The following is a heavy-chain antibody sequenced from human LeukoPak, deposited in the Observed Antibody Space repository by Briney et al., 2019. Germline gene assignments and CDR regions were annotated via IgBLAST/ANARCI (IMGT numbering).Heavy chain of an antibody. Sequence: PGRSLRLSCAASGFTFSSYGMHWVRQAPGKGLEWVAVIWYDGSNKYYTDSVKGRFTISRDNSKNTLYLQMNSLRAEDTAVCYCARGQYSPDYWGQGTLVTVSS. J-gene: IGHJ4*02. CDR3: ARGQYSPDY. V-gene: IGHV3-33*01. CDR1: GFTFSSYG. CDR2: IWYDGSNK. D-gene: IGHD2-15*01.